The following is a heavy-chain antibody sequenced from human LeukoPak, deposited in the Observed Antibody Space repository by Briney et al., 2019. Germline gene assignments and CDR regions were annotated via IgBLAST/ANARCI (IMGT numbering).Heavy chain of an antibody. V-gene: IGHV3-30-3*01. J-gene: IGHJ4*02. CDR1: GFTFSSYA. D-gene: IGHD1-26*01. CDR2: ISYDGGNK. Sequence: GRSLRLSCAASGFTFSSYAMHWVRQAPGKGLEWVAVISYDGGNKYYADSVKGRFTISRDNSKNTLYLQMNSLRAEDTAVYYCARDPISQWELSYYFDYWGQGTLVTVSS. CDR3: ARDPISQWELSYYFDY.